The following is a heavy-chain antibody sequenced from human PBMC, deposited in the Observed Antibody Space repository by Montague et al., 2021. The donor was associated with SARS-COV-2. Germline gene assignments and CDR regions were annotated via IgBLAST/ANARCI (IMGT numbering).Heavy chain of an antibody. J-gene: IGHJ5*02. CDR2: VYSSETT. D-gene: IGHD4-17*01. CDR1: GVRVSCNQGA. Sequence: SETLSLTCSSSGVRVSCNQGAERWSPRVNGSHGDWLGTVYSSETTYYNPSLKSRLTISIDTSKNQFSLKLTSVTAADTAVYYCARHRNYGDHSLDNWFHPWGQGTLVTVSS. CDR3: ARHRNYGDHSLDNWFHP. V-gene: IGHV4-39*01.